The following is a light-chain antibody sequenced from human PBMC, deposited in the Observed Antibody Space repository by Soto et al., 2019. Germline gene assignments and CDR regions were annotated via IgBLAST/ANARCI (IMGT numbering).Light chain of an antibody. CDR3: QQANSFPYT. CDR1: QGIGNW. V-gene: IGKV1-12*01. CDR2: ATS. J-gene: IGKJ2*01. Sequence: DIQLTQSPSSVSASVGDRVTISCRASQGIGNWLAWYQQKPGKAPNLLIYATSSLQSGASSRFSGARSGTDFTLTISSLQAEDFATYLCQQANSFPYTFGQGTKVE.